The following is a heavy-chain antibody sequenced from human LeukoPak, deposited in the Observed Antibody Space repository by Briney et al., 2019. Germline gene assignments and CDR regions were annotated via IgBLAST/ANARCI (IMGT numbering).Heavy chain of an antibody. Sequence: SEILSLTCTVSGYSISSGHYWGWIRQPPGKGLEWFGISYRSGNTFYNPSLKSRVTISVDTSKNQFSLKLSSVTAADTAVYYCARDRGVAYCSGGNCLTPPYDYWGQGTLVTVSS. D-gene: IGHD2-15*01. CDR1: GYSISSGHY. CDR2: SYRSGNT. J-gene: IGHJ4*02. V-gene: IGHV4-38-2*02. CDR3: ARDRGVAYCSGGNCLTPPYDY.